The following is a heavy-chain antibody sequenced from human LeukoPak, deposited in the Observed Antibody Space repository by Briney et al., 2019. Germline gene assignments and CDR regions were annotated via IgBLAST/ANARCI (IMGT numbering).Heavy chain of an antibody. Sequence: SETLSLTCTVSGGSISSGSYYWSWIRQPAGKGLEWIGRIYTSGSTNYNPSLKSRVTISVDTSKNQFSLKLSSVTAADTAVYYCARDPRTGHWGSYYFDYWGQGTLVTVSS. CDR1: GGSISSGSYY. D-gene: IGHD3/OR15-3a*01. CDR2: IYTSGST. CDR3: ARDPRTGHWGSYYFDY. J-gene: IGHJ4*02. V-gene: IGHV4-61*02.